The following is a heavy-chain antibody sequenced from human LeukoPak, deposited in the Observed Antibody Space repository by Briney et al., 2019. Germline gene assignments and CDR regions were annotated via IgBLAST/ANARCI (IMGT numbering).Heavy chain of an antibody. D-gene: IGHD3-22*01. V-gene: IGHV4-59*08. CDR2: IYYSGST. Sequence: SETLSLTCTVSGGSISSYYWSWIRQPPGKGLEWIGYIYYSGSTNYNPSLKSRVTISVDTSKNQFSLKLSSVTAADTAVYYCXXXXXXXXGYYWFDPWGQGTLVTVSS. CDR3: XXXXXXXXGYYWFDP. CDR1: GGSISSYY. J-gene: IGHJ5*02.